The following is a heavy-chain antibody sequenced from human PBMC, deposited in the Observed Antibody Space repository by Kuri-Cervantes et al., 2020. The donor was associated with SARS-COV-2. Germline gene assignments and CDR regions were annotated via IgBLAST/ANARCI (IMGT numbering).Heavy chain of an antibody. CDR2: IYYSGST. CDR1: GGSISSYY. J-gene: IGHJ5*02. V-gene: IGHV4-39*02. Sequence: GSLRLSCTVSGGSISSYYWGWIRQPPGKGLEWIGSIYYSGSTYYNPSLKSRVTISVDTSKNQFSLKLSSVTAADTAVYHCAREYIAARHNWFDPWGQGTLVTVSS. CDR3: AREYIAARHNWFDP. D-gene: IGHD6-6*01.